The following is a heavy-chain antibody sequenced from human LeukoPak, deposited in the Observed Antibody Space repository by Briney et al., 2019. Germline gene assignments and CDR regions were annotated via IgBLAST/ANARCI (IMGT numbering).Heavy chain of an antibody. CDR3: AGPTVTGNYYGMDV. CDR1: GYTFTSYG. D-gene: IGHD4-17*01. J-gene: IGHJ6*02. Sequence: ASVKVSCKASGYTFTSYGISWVRQAPGQGLEWMGWTSAYNGNTNCAQKLQGRVTMTTDTSTSTAYMELRSLRSDDTAVYYCAGPTVTGNYYGMDVWGQGTTVTVSS. V-gene: IGHV1-18*01. CDR2: TSAYNGNT.